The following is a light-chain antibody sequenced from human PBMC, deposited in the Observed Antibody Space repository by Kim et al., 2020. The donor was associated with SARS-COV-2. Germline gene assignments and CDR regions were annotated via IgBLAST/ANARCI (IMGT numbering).Light chain of an antibody. CDR1: KLGDKD. V-gene: IGLV3-1*01. Sequence: SVSPGQTASITCSGDKLGDKDACWYQQKPGQSPVMVSYKGSKRPSGIPERFSGSNSGKTATLTISGTQAMDEADYYCQAWDSSNVVFGGGTQLNVL. CDR3: QAWDSSNVV. J-gene: IGLJ2*01. CDR2: KGS.